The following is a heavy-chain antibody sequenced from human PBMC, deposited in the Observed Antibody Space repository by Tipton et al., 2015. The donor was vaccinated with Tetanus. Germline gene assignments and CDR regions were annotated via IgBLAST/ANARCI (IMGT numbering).Heavy chain of an antibody. CDR1: GFTVSSNY. V-gene: IGHV3-53*01. D-gene: IGHD3-10*01. J-gene: IGHJ3*02. CDR2: IYSGGST. CDR3: ARDGVTMVRGVITERFDI. Sequence: GSLRLSCAASGFTVSSNYMSWVRQAPGKGLEWVSVIYSGGSTYYADSVKGRFTISRDNSKNTLYLQMNSLRAEDTAVYYCARDGVTMVRGVITERFDIWGQGTMVTVSS.